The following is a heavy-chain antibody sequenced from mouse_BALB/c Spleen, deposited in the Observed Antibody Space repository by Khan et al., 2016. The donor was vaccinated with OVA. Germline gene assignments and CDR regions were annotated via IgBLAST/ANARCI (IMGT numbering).Heavy chain of an antibody. V-gene: IGHV2-6-1*01. CDR2: IWSDGST. Sequence: VELVESGPGLVAPSQSLSITCTISGFSLTNYGIHWVRQPPGKGLEWLVVIWSDGSTTYNSALKSRLTISKENSNSQVFLKMNSLQTDDTAMYFCARQPYYHYNVMDYWGQGTSVTVSS. CDR3: ARQPYYHYNVMDY. D-gene: IGHD2-10*01. CDR1: GFSLTNYG. J-gene: IGHJ4*01.